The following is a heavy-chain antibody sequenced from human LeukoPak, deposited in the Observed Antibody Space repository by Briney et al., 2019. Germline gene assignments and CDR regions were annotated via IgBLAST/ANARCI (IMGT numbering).Heavy chain of an antibody. V-gene: IGHV3-7*01. Sequence: GGSLTLACAASGFTFSNLWMRWVRQAAGRGREWVAKIKEDGSEKYYVDSVKGRYTISRNNARNALYLQMSSLSAEDTAVYYCASGRQLGYWGQGTMVTVSS. CDR1: GFTFSNLW. J-gene: IGHJ4*02. CDR3: ASGRQLGY. CDR2: IKEDGSEK. D-gene: IGHD6-13*01.